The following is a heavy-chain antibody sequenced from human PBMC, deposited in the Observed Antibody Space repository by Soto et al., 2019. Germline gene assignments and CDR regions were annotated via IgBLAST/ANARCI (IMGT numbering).Heavy chain of an antibody. CDR1: GYTFTSYG. V-gene: IGHV1-18*01. D-gene: IGHD6-13*01. CDR2: ISAYNGNT. Sequence: ASVKVSCKASGYTFTSYGISWVRQAPGQGLEWMGWISAYNGNTNYAQKLQGRVTMTTDTSTSTAYMELRSLRSEDTAVYYCAREPQRGELHLVFDYWGQGTLVTVSS. CDR3: AREPQRGELHLVFDY. J-gene: IGHJ4*02.